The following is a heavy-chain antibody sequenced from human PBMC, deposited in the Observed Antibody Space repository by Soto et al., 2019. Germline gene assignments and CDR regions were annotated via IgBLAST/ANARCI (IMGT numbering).Heavy chain of an antibody. V-gene: IGHV3-73*02. CDR2: IRSRSNGYAT. J-gene: IGHJ4*02. D-gene: IGHD5-12*01. CDR3: SRHGDSNYDSDY. Sequence: EVQLVESGGGLVQPGGSLKLSCAASGFTLSGSVIYWVRQPSGKGLEWVGRIRSRSNGYATAYAASVRGRFTISRDDSKNTAYRQMNSLKTEDTAVYYCSRHGDSNYDSDYGGQGTLVTFAS. CDR1: GFTLSGSV.